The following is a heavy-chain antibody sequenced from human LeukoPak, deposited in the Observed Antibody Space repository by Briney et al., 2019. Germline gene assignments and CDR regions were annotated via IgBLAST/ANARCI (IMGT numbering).Heavy chain of an antibody. J-gene: IGHJ5*02. D-gene: IGHD6-6*01. CDR2: INSDGSST. Sequence: GGSLRLSCAASGFTFSSYWMHWVRQAPGKGLVWVSRINSDGSSTSYADSVKGRFTISRDNAKNTLYLQMNSLRAEDTAVYYCARVLRYSSSSNWFDPWGQGTLVTVSS. V-gene: IGHV3-74*01. CDR3: ARVLRYSSSSNWFDP. CDR1: GFTFSSYW.